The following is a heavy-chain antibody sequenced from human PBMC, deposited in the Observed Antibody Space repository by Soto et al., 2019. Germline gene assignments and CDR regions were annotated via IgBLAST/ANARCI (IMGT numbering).Heavy chain of an antibody. CDR1: GFTFSSYG. V-gene: IGHV3-33*06. D-gene: IGHD1-26*01. J-gene: IGHJ4*02. CDR3: AKAQTGRHRSYGFWSAGFDC. CDR2: IWYDGSNK. Sequence: QVQLVESGGGVVQPGGSLRLSCAASGFTFSSYGMHWVRQAPGKGLDWLAVIWYDGSNKYYADSVKGRFTISRDNCKNPPYLQMNSLRAEDAAVYYCAKAQTGRHRSYGFWSAGFDCWCEGTLVSACS.